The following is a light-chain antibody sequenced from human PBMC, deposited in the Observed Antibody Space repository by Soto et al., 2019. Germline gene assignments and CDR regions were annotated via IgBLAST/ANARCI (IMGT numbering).Light chain of an antibody. J-gene: IGKJ1*01. Sequence: DIRVTQSPPTLSASVGDRVTITCRASQTITTWMAWYQQKPGKAPKLLVYDASTLQSGVATRFSGSGSGTEFTLIISGLQPEDSATYYCPQYTNTNTPWMFGQGTKVEI. CDR1: QTITTW. CDR2: DAS. CDR3: PQYTNTNTPWM. V-gene: IGKV1-5*01.